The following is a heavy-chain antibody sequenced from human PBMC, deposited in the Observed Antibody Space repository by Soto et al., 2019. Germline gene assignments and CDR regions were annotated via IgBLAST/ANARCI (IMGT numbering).Heavy chain of an antibody. Sequence: AAVKVSCKASGYTFTSYGISWVRQAPGQGLEWMGWISAYNGNTNYAQKLQGRVTMTTDTSTSTAYMELRSLRSDDTAVYYCARDLPGYDSSGYPFDYWGQGTLVTVSS. D-gene: IGHD3-22*01. CDR1: GYTFTSYG. V-gene: IGHV1-18*04. CDR2: ISAYNGNT. CDR3: ARDLPGYDSSGYPFDY. J-gene: IGHJ4*02.